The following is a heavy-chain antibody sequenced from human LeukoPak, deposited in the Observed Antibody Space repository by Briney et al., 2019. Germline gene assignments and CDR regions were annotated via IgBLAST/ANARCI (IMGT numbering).Heavy chain of an antibody. J-gene: IGHJ5*02. CDR3: ASGENFKDYYGSGSYYNGLFDP. V-gene: IGHV3-48*03. CDR1: GFTFSSYE. CDR2: ISSSGSTI. Sequence: PGGSLRLSCAASGFTFSSYEMNWVRQAPGKGLEWVSYISSSGSTIYYADSVKGRFTISRDNAKNSLYLQMNSLRAEDTAVYYCASGENFKDYYGSGSYYNGLFDPWGQGTLVTVSS. D-gene: IGHD3-10*01.